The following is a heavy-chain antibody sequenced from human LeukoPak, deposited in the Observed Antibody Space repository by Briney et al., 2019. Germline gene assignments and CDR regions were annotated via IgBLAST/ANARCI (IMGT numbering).Heavy chain of an antibody. CDR2: IYHSGST. V-gene: IGHV4-30-2*01. CDR1: GGSISSGGYY. CDR3: ARDAYPRWVPAAPDPEGNWFDP. Sequence: SETPSLTCTVSGGSISSGGYYWSWIRQPPGKGLEWIGYIYHSGSTYYNPSLKSRVTISVDRSKNQFSLKLSSVTAADTAVYYCARDAYPRWVPAAPDPEGNWFDPWGQGTLVTVSS. D-gene: IGHD2-2*01. J-gene: IGHJ5*02.